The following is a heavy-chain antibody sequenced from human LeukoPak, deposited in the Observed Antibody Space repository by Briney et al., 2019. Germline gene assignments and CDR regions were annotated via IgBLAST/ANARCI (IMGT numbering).Heavy chain of an antibody. Sequence: GGSLRLSCAASGFTFRSYGMHWVRQAPGKGLEWVAVISNDGSNKYYADSVKSRFTISRDNSKNTLFLEMNSLRTEDTAVYYCAKSRGSSYGNPPDYWGQGTLVTVSS. J-gene: IGHJ4*02. CDR1: GFTFRSYG. D-gene: IGHD5-18*01. V-gene: IGHV3-30*18. CDR3: AKSRGSSYGNPPDY. CDR2: ISNDGSNK.